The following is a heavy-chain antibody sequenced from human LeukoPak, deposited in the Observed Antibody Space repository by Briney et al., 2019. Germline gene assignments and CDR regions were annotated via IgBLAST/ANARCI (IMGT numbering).Heavy chain of an antibody. Sequence: PSETLSLTCTVSGGSISSYYWSWIRQPPGKGPEWIGYIYYSGSTNYNPSLKSRVTISVDTSKNQFSLKLSSVTAADTAVYYCARAPYYYDSSGYGAFDIWGQGTMVTVSS. CDR1: GGSISSYY. D-gene: IGHD3-22*01. V-gene: IGHV4-59*01. CDR2: IYYSGST. J-gene: IGHJ3*02. CDR3: ARAPYYYDSSGYGAFDI.